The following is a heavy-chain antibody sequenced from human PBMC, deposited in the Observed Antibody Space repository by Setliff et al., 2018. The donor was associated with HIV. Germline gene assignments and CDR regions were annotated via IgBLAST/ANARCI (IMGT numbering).Heavy chain of an antibody. Sequence: PSETLSLTCSVSGGSIRSHWSWIRQPPGKGLEWVGYIHYSGSTKYNSSLKRRVTMSIDTSKNQFSLKLSSATAADTAIYYCARVDRVESAFDIWGQGAMDTVSS. CDR2: IHYSGST. J-gene: IGHJ3*02. D-gene: IGHD2-15*01. CDR3: ARVDRVESAFDI. CDR1: GGSIRSH. V-gene: IGHV4-59*11.